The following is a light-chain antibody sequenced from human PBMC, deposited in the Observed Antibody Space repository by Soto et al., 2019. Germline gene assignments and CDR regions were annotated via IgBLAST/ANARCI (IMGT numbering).Light chain of an antibody. J-gene: IGKJ1*01. CDR1: QSVSSN. V-gene: IGKV3-15*01. CDR3: QQYNNWWT. Sequence: EIVMTQSPATLSVSPGERATLSCRASQSVSSNLAWYQQKPGQAPRLLISGASTRATGIPARFSGSGSGTEFTLTISSLQSEAFAVYYCQQYNNWWTFGQGTKVEIK. CDR2: GAS.